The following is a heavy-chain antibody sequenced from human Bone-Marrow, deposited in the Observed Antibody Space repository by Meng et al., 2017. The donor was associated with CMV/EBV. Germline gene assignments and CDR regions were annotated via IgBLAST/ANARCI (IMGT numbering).Heavy chain of an antibody. D-gene: IGHD1-14*01. CDR2: ISYDGSNK. CDR3: ARDLDPEAFGYYYGMDV. CDR1: GFTFSSYA. Sequence: GGSLRLSCAASGFTFSSYAMHWVRQAPGKGLEWVAVISYDGSNKYYADSVKGRFTISRDNAKNSLYLQMNSLRAEDTAVYYCARDLDPEAFGYYYGMDVWGQGTTDTVSS. J-gene: IGHJ6*02. V-gene: IGHV3-30-3*01.